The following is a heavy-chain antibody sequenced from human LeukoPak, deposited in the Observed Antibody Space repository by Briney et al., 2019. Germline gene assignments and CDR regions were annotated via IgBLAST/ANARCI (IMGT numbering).Heavy chain of an antibody. J-gene: IGHJ4*02. CDR3: ARDRSVSARLFDY. V-gene: IGHV4-59*01. CDR2: IFYSGSA. CDR1: GDSISGYY. Sequence: SETLSLTCTVSGDSISGYYWHWIRQPPGKGLEWIAYIFYSGSANYNSSLKSRVTISVDTSKNQFSLKLSSVTAADTAVYYCARDRSVSARLFDYWGQGTLVTVSP. D-gene: IGHD6-6*01.